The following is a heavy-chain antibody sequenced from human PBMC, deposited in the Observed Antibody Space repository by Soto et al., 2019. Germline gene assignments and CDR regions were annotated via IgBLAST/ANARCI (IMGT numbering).Heavy chain of an antibody. D-gene: IGHD3-9*01. J-gene: IGHJ4*02. V-gene: IGHV3-48*03. CDR1: GFSFSSCE. CDR2: ISGSGTST. Sequence: DVQLVESGGGLVQPGGSLRLSCAASGFSFSSCEMSWVRQAPGKGLEWVSYISGSGTSTQYSDSVKGRFTISRDNAKNSLHLQMNSLGVEDTAVYYCASKIVTPGYHYYDYWGQGTLVTVSS. CDR3: ASKIVTPGYHYYDY.